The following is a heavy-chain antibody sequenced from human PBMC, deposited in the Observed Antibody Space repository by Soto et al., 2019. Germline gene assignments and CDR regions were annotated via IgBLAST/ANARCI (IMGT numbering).Heavy chain of an antibody. Sequence: PTLVNPTQTLTLTCTFSVVLLNTRGEGVGWIRQPQGRILGWLGLIFWDDNKWYNPSLKGGLTITEYTSKSQVILTLACMAPMATATFSCGHSYSSLGLDYWSQGALVTGSS. CDR2: IFWDDNK. CDR3: GHSYSSLGLDY. J-gene: IGHJ4*02. CDR1: VVLLNTRGEG. V-gene: IGHV2-5*02. D-gene: IGHD3-16*01.